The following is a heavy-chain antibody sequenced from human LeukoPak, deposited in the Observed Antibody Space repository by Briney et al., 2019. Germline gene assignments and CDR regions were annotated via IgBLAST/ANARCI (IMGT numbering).Heavy chain of an antibody. J-gene: IGHJ4*02. CDR1: GGSISSYY. D-gene: IGHD6-13*01. CDR3: ARAIYSSPPYFDY. CDR2: TYYSGST. V-gene: IGHV4-59*01. Sequence: PSETLSLTCTVSGGSISSYYWSWLRQPPGKGLEWIGYTYYSGSTNYNPSLKSRVTISVDTSKNQFSLKLSSVTAADTAVYYCARAIYSSPPYFDYWGQGTLVTVSS.